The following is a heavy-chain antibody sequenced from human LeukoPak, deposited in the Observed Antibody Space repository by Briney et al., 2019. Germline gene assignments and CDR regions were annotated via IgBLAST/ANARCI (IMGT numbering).Heavy chain of an antibody. CDR1: GFNFSGSA. Sequence: GGSLKLSCAASGFNFSGSAMHWVRQASGKGLEWVGRIRNKGYSHATTYGASVKGRFSISRDDSNNMTYLQMNSLTTEDTAVYYCTTLNYVWGSERLDYWGQGTLVIVSS. D-gene: IGHD3-16*01. V-gene: IGHV3-73*01. CDR2: IRNKGYSHAT. CDR3: TTLNYVWGSERLDY. J-gene: IGHJ4*02.